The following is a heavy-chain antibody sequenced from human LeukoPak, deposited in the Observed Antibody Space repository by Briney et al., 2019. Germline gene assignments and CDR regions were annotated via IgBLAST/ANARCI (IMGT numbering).Heavy chain of an antibody. J-gene: IGHJ6*02. V-gene: IGHV1-8*01. CDR1: GYTFTSYD. Sequence: GASVKVSCKASGYTFTSYDINWVRQATGQGLEWMGWMNPNSGNTGYAQKFQGRVTMTRNTSISTAYMELSSLRSEDTAVYYCARGGVLRYFDWFPIYCYGMDVWGQGTTVTVSS. CDR3: ARGGVLRYFDWFPIYCYGMDV. D-gene: IGHD3-9*01. CDR2: MNPNSGNT.